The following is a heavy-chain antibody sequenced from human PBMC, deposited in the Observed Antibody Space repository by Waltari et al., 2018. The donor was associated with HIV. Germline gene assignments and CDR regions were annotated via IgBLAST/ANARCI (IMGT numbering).Heavy chain of an antibody. J-gene: IGHJ2*01. CDR1: GYSMNTDNY. CDR3: ARAGVVPALFDL. CDR2: ADHSGGV. D-gene: IGHD3-3*01. Sequence: QVQLQASGPGLVKPSETLSLPCVVSGYSMNTDNYWGWVRQPPGKGLEWIGSADHSGGVFHNASLKSRVTISVDRSKNQCSLKVKSVTAADTAVYYCARAGVVPALFDLWGRGTLVTVSS. V-gene: IGHV4-38-2*01.